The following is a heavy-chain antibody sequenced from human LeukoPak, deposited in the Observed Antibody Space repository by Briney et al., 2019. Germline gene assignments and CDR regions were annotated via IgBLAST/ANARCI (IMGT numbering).Heavy chain of an antibody. CDR2: IKSKTDGGTT. J-gene: IGHJ4*02. CDR3: TTDRPWRGVY. Sequence: GGSLRLSCAASGFIFSNGWVSWVRQAPGKGLEWVGRIKSKTDGGTTDYAAPVKGRFTISRDDSNNTLYLQMNSLKTEDTAVYYCTTDRPWRGVYWGQGTLVTVSS. D-gene: IGHD6-6*01. V-gene: IGHV3-15*01. CDR1: GFIFSNGW.